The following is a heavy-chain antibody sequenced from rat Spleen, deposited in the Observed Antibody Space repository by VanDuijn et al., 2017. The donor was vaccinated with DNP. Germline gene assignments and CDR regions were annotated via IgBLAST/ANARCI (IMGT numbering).Heavy chain of an antibody. D-gene: IGHD4-4*01. CDR2: ISTGGSYT. CDR3: VRHLGCSYYWFFDF. V-gene: IGHV5-25*01. J-gene: IGHJ1*01. Sequence: EVQLVESGGGLVQPGRSMKLSCAASGFTFNNYYMAWIRQAPTKGLEWVASISTGGSYTYYRDSVKGRFTVSRDNTESPLYVQMDSLGSEETGTYYCVRHLGCSYYWFFDFWGPGTMVTVSS. CDR1: GFTFNNYY.